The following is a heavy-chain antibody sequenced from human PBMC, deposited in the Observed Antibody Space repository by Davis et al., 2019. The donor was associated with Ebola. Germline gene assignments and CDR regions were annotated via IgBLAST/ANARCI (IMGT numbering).Heavy chain of an antibody. Sequence: SETLSLTCTVSGDSITTYYWSWIRQPPGKGLEWIGFISSRDSPTYNPSVRARVTTSLDTSKNQFSLTLTSVTASDTAIYYCARDHFGSGSTIDAWGQRTLVTVSS. CDR2: ISSRDSP. D-gene: IGHD3-10*01. CDR3: ARDHFGSGSTIDA. V-gene: IGHV4-59*01. CDR1: GDSITTYY. J-gene: IGHJ5*02.